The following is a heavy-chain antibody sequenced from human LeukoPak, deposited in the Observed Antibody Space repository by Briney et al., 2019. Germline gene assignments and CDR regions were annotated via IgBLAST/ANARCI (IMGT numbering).Heavy chain of an antibody. CDR3: ARDQDSGSYYDAFDI. D-gene: IGHD1-26*01. V-gene: IGHV3-74*01. Sequence: PGGSLRLSCAASGFTFGSYWMHWVRQAPGKGLVWVSRINTDGGSTTYADSVKGRFTISRDNAMNTLYLQMNSLRAEDTAVYYCARDQDSGSYYDAFDIWGQGTVVAVSS. J-gene: IGHJ3*02. CDR2: INTDGGST. CDR1: GFTFGSYW.